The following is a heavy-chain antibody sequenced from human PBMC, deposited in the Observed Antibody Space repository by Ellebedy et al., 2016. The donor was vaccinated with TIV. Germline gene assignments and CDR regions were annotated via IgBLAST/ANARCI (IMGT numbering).Heavy chain of an antibody. V-gene: IGHV1-2*02. CDR2: INPNSGST. J-gene: IGHJ6*02. Sequence: ASVKVSCKASGYTSTGYYMHWVRQAPGQGLEWMGWINPNSGSTNYAQKVQGRVTMTTDTSTSTAYMELRSLRSDDTAVYYCAREYDYGDRIGYYYYGMDVWGQGTTVTVSS. CDR3: AREYDYGDRIGYYYYGMDV. CDR1: GYTSTGYY. D-gene: IGHD4-17*01.